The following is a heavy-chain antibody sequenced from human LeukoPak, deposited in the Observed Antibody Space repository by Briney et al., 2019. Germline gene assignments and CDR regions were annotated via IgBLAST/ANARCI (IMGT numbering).Heavy chain of an antibody. D-gene: IGHD3-22*01. CDR1: GGSISSSSYY. Sequence: SETLSLTCTVSGGSISSSSYYWGWIRQPPGKGLEWIGSIYYSGSTYYNPSLKSRVTISVDTSTNQFSLRLSSVTAADTGVYYCARDYTMTHAFDIWGQGTLVTVSS. V-gene: IGHV4-39*07. CDR2: IYYSGST. J-gene: IGHJ3*02. CDR3: ARDYTMTHAFDI.